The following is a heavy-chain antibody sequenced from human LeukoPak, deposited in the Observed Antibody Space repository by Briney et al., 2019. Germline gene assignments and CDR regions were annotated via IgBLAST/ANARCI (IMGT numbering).Heavy chain of an antibody. J-gene: IGHJ4*02. Sequence: PSQTLSLTCTVSGGSISSGGYYWSWIRQPAGKGLEWIGRIYVSESTNYNPSLKSRVTMSVDTSKNQFSLKMSSVTAADTAVYYCTRGQDGYDDYWGQGTLVTVSS. V-gene: IGHV4-61*02. D-gene: IGHD5-24*01. CDR1: GGSISSGGYY. CDR2: IYVSEST. CDR3: TRGQDGYDDY.